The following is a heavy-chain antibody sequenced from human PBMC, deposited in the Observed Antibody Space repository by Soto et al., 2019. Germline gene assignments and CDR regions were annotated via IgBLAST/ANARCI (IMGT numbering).Heavy chain of an antibody. CDR2: ISGSGGST. CDR1: GFTFSSYV. V-gene: IGHV3-23*01. D-gene: IGHD6-13*01. J-gene: IGHJ4*02. CDR3: ANWDSSSWPQFDY. Sequence: GGSLRLSCAASGFTFSSYVMSWVRQAPGKGLEWVSAISGSGGSTYYADSVKGRFTISRDNSKNTLYLQMNSLRAEDTAVYYCANWDSSSWPQFDYWGQGTLVTVSS.